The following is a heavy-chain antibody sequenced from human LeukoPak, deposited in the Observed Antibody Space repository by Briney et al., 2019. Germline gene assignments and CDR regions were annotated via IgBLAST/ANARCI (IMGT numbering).Heavy chain of an antibody. V-gene: IGHV3-30*02. Sequence: AGGPLRLSCAASGFTFSSYGMHWVRQAPGKGLEWVAFIRYDGSNKYYADSVKGRFTISRDNSKNTLYLQMNSLRAEDTAVYYCAKAQPGSIAVAGTSDYWGQGTLVSVSS. CDR2: IRYDGSNK. CDR1: GFTFSSYG. D-gene: IGHD6-19*01. CDR3: AKAQPGSIAVAGTSDY. J-gene: IGHJ4*02.